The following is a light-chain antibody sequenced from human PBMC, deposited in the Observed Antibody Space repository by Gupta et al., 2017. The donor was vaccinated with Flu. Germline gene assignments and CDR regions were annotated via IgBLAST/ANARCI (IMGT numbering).Light chain of an antibody. CDR1: ALPKQY. V-gene: IGLV3-25*02. Sequence: SYELTQPPSVSVPPGKTARSTCSGDALPKQYAYWYQQKPGQAPVLVIYKDSERPSGIPERFSGSSSGTTVTLTISGVQAEDEADYYCQSADSSGTAWVFGGGTKLTVL. CDR2: KDS. CDR3: QSADSSGTAWV. J-gene: IGLJ3*02.